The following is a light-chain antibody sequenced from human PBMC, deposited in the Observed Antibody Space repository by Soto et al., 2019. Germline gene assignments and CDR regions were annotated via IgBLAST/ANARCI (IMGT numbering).Light chain of an antibody. V-gene: IGKV1-39*01. CDR3: QQSFSIPWT. CDR2: AAS. Sequence: DIQMTQSPLSLSASEGDRVTITSRASQSISSYLSWYQQKPGKAPKLLIYAASHLKSGVPSRFSGSVSGTEFTLIINSLQSDDFATYYCQQSFSIPWTFGQGTKVEIK. CDR1: QSISSY. J-gene: IGKJ1*01.